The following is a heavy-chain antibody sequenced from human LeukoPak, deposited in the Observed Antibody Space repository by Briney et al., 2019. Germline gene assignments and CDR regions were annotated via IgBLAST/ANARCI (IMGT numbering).Heavy chain of an antibody. CDR2: FDPEDGET. CDR3: ATVGGGYSYGYWFDP. J-gene: IGHJ5*02. CDR1: GYTLTELS. V-gene: IGHV1-24*01. Sequence: GASTMISCKVSGYTLTELSMHWARQAPGKGPGWCKAFDPEDGETSYAQKFRGRVTMTEGTSTDTAYMELSSLRSEDTAVYYCATVGGGYSYGYWFDPWGQGTMVTVSS. D-gene: IGHD5-18*01.